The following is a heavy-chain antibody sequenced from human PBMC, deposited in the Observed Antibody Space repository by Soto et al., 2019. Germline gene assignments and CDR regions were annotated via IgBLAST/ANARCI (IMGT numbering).Heavy chain of an antibody. Sequence: QVHLVQSGAEVKKPGSSVKVSCKASGATFSRDTFSWARQAPGQGLEWVGRITPVLGVEIYAQRFQGRVTITADTSATTVYMELSSLTSEDTAMYFCARDQTGFDYWGQGTLVTVSS. CDR1: GATFSRDT. V-gene: IGHV1-69*08. CDR2: ITPVLGVE. CDR3: ARDQTGFDY. J-gene: IGHJ4*02.